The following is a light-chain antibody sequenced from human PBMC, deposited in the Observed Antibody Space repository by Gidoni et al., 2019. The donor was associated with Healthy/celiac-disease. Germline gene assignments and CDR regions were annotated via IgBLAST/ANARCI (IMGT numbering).Light chain of an antibody. CDR3: QQYYSYPQIT. CDR1: LGISSY. Sequence: IRMTQSPSSFSASTGDRVTITCRASLGISSYLAWYQQKPGKAPKLLIYAASTLQSGVPSRFSGSGSVTDFTLTISCLQSEDFATYYCQQYYSYPQITFGQGTRLEIK. J-gene: IGKJ5*01. V-gene: IGKV1-8*01. CDR2: AAS.